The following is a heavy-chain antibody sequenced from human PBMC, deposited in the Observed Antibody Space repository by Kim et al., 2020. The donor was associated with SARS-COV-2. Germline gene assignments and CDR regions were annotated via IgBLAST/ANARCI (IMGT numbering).Heavy chain of an antibody. CDR2: INGTDDNT. CDR3: VKGAWREY. D-gene: IGHD5-12*01. J-gene: IGHJ4*01. V-gene: IGHV3-23*01. Sequence: GGSLRLSCITSGFSFTGLAMSWVRQAPGKGLEWVSIINGTDDNTYYVDSVKGRFSVSRDGSNNTLYLHMNTLRADDTATYYCVKGAWREYWDSGSQVTLS. CDR1: GFSFTGLA.